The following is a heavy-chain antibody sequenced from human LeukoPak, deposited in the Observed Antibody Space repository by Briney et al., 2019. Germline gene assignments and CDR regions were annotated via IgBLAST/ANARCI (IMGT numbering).Heavy chain of an antibody. J-gene: IGHJ4*02. V-gene: IGHV1-24*01. CDR1: VYTLTELS. Sequence: ASVTVSFKVSVYTLTELSMHWVRQAPGKGLEWMGGFDPEDGETIYVQKFQGRVTMTENTSTDTAYMELSNLRSKDTPVYYCATDRGYWGQGTLVTVSS. CDR3: ATDRGY. CDR2: FDPEDGET. D-gene: IGHD3-10*01.